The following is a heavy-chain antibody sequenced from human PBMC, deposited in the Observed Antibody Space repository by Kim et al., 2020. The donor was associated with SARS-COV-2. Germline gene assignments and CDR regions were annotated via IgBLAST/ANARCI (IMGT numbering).Heavy chain of an antibody. D-gene: IGHD3-16*01. CDR2: GST. V-gene: IGHV3-43*01. CDR3: ARGGSYLDY. Sequence: GSTYYADSEKGRFTISRDNSKNSLYLQMNSLRTEDTALYYCARGGSYLDYWGQGTLVTVSS. J-gene: IGHJ4*02.